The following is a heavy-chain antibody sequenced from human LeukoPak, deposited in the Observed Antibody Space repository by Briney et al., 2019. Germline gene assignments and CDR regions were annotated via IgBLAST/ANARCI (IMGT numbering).Heavy chain of an antibody. V-gene: IGHV4-59*01. D-gene: IGHD6-19*01. CDR1: GGSISSYY. CDR3: ARERAGRVDP. CDR2: IYYSGST. Sequence: SETLSLTCTVSGGSISSYYWSWIRQPPGKGLEWIGYIYYSGSTNYNPSLKSRVTISVDTSKNQFSLKLGSVTAADTAVYYCARERAGRVDPWGQGTLVTVSS. J-gene: IGHJ5*02.